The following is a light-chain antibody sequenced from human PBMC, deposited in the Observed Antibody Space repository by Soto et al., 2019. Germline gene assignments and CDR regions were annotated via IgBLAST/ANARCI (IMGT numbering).Light chain of an antibody. J-gene: IGKJ1*01. CDR3: QQYSSYPTWA. Sequence: EIVLTQSPGTLSLSPGERATLSCRASQSVSSSYLAWYQQKPGQAPRLLIYGASSRATGIPDRFSGSGSGTDFTLTISRREPEDFTVYYCQQYSSYPTWAFGQWTKVEIK. V-gene: IGKV3-20*01. CDR1: QSVSSSY. CDR2: GAS.